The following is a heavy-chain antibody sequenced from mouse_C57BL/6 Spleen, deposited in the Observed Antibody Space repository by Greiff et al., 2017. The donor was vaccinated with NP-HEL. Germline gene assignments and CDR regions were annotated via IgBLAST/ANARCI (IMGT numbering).Heavy chain of an antibody. D-gene: IGHD6-1*01. CDR2: INPNSGNT. J-gene: IGHJ3*01. Sequence: QVQLQQSGAELVKPGASVKLSCKASGYTFTSYWMHWVKQRPGQGLEWIGMINPNSGNTKYNEKFKDKATLTADKSSSTAYMPLSSLTSEDSAVYYWASVSLDSAGFAYWGQGTLVTVSA. CDR3: ASVSLDSAGFAY. CDR1: GYTFTSYW. V-gene: IGHV1-64*01.